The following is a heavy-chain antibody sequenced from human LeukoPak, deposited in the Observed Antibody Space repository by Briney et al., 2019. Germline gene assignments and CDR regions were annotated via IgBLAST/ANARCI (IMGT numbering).Heavy chain of an antibody. Sequence: QPGGSLRLSCAASGFTLSSYAMVWVRQAPGTGLEWVSTISGSGGNTFYADSVKGRFTISRDNSKNTLYLQMNSLRAEDTAVYYCAKDRVNWYFDLWGRGTLVTVSS. D-gene: IGHD3-10*01. CDR1: GFTLSSYA. CDR2: ISGSGGNT. CDR3: AKDRVNWYFDL. J-gene: IGHJ2*01. V-gene: IGHV3-23*01.